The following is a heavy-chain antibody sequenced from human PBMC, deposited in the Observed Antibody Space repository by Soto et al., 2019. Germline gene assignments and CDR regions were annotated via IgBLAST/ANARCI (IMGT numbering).Heavy chain of an antibody. CDR2: VSKSDYT. J-gene: IGHJ4*02. CDR3: AREDSIIIPAVSDF. D-gene: IGHD2-2*01. V-gene: IGHV3-21*01. Sequence: GGSLRLSCVVSGFTFNNYGMNWGRQAPGKGLEWVSTVSKSDYTYYSDSVKGRFTISRDNAKNSVSLQMNTLRAEDTAVYYCAREDSIIIPAVSDFWGQGTLVTVSS. CDR1: GFTFNNYG.